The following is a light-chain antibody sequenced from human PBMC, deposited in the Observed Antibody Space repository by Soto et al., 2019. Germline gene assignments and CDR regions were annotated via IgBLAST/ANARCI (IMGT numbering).Light chain of an antibody. CDR3: QQYNNWPPPIT. J-gene: IGKJ5*01. CDR2: GAS. CDR1: QSVSSN. Sequence: EILVTQSPATLSVSPGERATLSCRASQSVSSNLAWYQQKPGQAPRLLIYGASTRATDIPARFSGSGSGTDFTLTISSLQSEDFAVYYCQQYNNWPPPITFSQGTRLEIK. V-gene: IGKV3-15*01.